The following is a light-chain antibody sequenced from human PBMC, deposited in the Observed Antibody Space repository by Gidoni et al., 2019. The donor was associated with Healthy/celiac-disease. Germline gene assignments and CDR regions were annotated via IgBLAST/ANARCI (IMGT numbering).Light chain of an antibody. CDR2: GAA. V-gene: IGKV3-15*01. Sequence: EIVMPQSPATLSASPGQRATLSCRSSQSVSSNLAWYQQQPGQAPRLLIYGAATRATGIPARFSGSGSGTEFTLTISSLQSEDFAVYYCQQYNNWPRGTFGQGTKVEIK. CDR3: QQYNNWPRGT. CDR1: QSVSSN. J-gene: IGKJ1*01.